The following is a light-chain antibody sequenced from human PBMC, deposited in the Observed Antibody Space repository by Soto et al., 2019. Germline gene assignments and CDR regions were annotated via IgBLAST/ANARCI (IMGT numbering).Light chain of an antibody. CDR3: TSYRSYLTLEV. J-gene: IGLJ1*01. Sequence: QSVLTQPDSVSASLGESITISCTGTNTDIGGYNYVPWYQQHPGKAPKLVIYDVTSRPSGIPNRFSGSKSGFTASLTISGLQAEDFAHYFCTSYRSYLTLEVFGTGTMVTVL. V-gene: IGLV2-14*03. CDR2: DVT. CDR1: NTDIGGYNY.